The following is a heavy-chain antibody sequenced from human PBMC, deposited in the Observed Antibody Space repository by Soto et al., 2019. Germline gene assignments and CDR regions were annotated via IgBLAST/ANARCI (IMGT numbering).Heavy chain of an antibody. CDR1: GGSIISGGYS. J-gene: IGHJ4*02. Sequence: SETLSLTCAVSGGSIISGGYSWSWIRQPPGKGLEWIGYIYSGTTHYNPSLESRVTIAMDRSKNQVSLSLKSVTAADTAVYYCAREDSGAFFDFWGQGTLVTVSS. V-gene: IGHV4-30-2*01. CDR3: AREDSGAFFDF. CDR2: IYSGTT. D-gene: IGHD2-15*01.